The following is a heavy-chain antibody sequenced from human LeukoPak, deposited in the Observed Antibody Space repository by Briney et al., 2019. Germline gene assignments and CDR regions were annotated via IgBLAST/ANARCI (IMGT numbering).Heavy chain of an antibody. Sequence: SQTLSLTCAISGDSVSSNSAAWNWIRQSPSRGLEWLGRTYYRSKWSNDYAVSVKSRITINPDTSRNQFSLQLNSVTPEDTAVYYCARYYYDSRVYYYYYFDNWGQETLVTVSP. J-gene: IGHJ4*02. CDR3: ARYYYDSRVYYYYYFDN. CDR1: GDSVSSNSAA. CDR2: TYYRSKWSN. D-gene: IGHD3-22*01. V-gene: IGHV6-1*01.